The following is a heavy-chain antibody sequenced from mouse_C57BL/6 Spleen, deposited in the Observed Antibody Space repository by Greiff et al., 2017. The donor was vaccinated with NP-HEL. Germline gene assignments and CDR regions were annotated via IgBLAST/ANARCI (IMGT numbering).Heavy chain of an antibody. CDR1: GYTFTSYW. Sequence: VQLKESGPVLARPGASVTMSCKTSGYTFTSYWMHWVTQRPGKGLEWLGAIYPGNRATSYNEKFKGKAKLTAVTSASTAYMELSSLTNEDSAVYYCTRDYYGSSHFDYWGQGTTLTVSS. V-gene: IGHV1-5*01. CDR3: TRDYYGSSHFDY. D-gene: IGHD1-1*01. J-gene: IGHJ2*01. CDR2: IYPGNRAT.